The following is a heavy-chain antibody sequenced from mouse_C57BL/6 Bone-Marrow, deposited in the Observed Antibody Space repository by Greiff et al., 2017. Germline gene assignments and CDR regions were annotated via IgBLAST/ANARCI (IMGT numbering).Heavy chain of an antibody. CDR1: GYAFSSSW. CDR2: IYPGDGDT. D-gene: IGHD2-4*01. J-gene: IGHJ3*01. Sequence: QVQLKQSGPELVKPGASVKISCKASGYAFSSSWMNWVKQRPGKGLEWIGRIYPGDGDTNYNGKFKGKATLTADKSSSTAYMQLSSLTSEDSAVYFWAREGAYDYDATYWGQGTLVTVSA. V-gene: IGHV1-82*01. CDR3: AREGAYDYDATY.